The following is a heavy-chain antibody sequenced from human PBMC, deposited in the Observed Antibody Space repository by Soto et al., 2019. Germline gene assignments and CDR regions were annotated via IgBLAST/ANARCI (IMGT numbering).Heavy chain of an antibody. D-gene: IGHD4-17*01. V-gene: IGHV4-61*01. CDR1: GGSVSSSSYY. J-gene: IGHJ6*02. CDR3: ARVWSVTSNYYGMDV. CDR2: IYYSGST. Sequence: SETLSLTCTVSGGSVSSSSYYWSWIRQPPGKGLEWIGYIYYSGSTNYSPSLKSRVTISVDTSKNQFSLKLSSVTAADTAVYYCARVWSVTSNYYGMDVWGQGTTVTVSS.